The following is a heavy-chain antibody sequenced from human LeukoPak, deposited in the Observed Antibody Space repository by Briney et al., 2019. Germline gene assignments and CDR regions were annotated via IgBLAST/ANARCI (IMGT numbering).Heavy chain of an antibody. CDR1: GFTLSDYY. J-gene: IGHJ1*01. V-gene: IGHV3-11*01. Sequence: GGSLRLSCAASGFTLSDYYMSWIRQAPGKGLEWVSYISSSGSTIYYADSVKGRFTISRDNAKNSLYLQMNSLRAEDTAVYYCARANYDSSGYHLQHWGQGTLVTVSS. CDR3: ARANYDSSGYHLQH. CDR2: ISSSGSTI. D-gene: IGHD3-22*01.